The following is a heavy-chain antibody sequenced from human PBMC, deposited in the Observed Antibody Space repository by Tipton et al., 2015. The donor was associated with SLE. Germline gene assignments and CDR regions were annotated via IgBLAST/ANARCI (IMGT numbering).Heavy chain of an antibody. CDR3: ARGPEQWLVNPHYFDY. V-gene: IGHV4-4*09. CDR1: GGSISSHY. Sequence: TLSLTCTVSGGSISSHYWSWIRQPPGKGLEWIGYIYHSGTTYYNPSLQSRATISVDTSENQFSLKLSSVTAADTAVYYCARGPEQWLVNPHYFDYWGQGTLVTVSS. CDR2: IYHSGTT. J-gene: IGHJ4*02. D-gene: IGHD6-19*01.